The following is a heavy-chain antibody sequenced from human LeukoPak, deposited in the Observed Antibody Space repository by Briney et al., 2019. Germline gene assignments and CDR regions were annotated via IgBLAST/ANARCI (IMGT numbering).Heavy chain of an antibody. V-gene: IGHV3-23*01. CDR1: GFSFSSQA. D-gene: IGHD5-12*01. CDR2: ISGGWGSI. Sequence: GGSLRLSCAASGFSFSSQAMSWARQVPGKGLEWVSGISGGWGSINNADSVKGRFTISRDNSKNTSYLKMGSLRAEDTAVYYCAKSRGYYYYYDMDVWGQGTTVTVSS. CDR3: AKSRGYYYYYDMDV. J-gene: IGHJ6*02.